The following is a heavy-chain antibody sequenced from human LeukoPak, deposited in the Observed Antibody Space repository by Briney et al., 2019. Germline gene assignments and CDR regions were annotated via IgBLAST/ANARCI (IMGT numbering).Heavy chain of an antibody. CDR3: PRVQGYCSSTSCFPFDY. V-gene: IGHV4-39*07. Sequence: SETLSLTCTVSVGSISSSSYYWGWIRQPPGKGLEWIGSIYYSGSTYYNPSLKSRVTISVDTSKNQFSLKLSSVTAADTAVYYCPRVQGYCSSTSCFPFDYWGQGTLVTVSS. CDR1: VGSISSSSYY. J-gene: IGHJ4*02. D-gene: IGHD2-2*01. CDR2: IYYSGST.